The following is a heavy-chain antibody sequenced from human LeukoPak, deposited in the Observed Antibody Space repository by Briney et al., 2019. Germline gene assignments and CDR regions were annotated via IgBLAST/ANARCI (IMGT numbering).Heavy chain of an antibody. Sequence: GASVKVSCKASGYTFTSYGISWVRQAPGQGLEWTGWISAYNGNTNYAQKLQGRVTMTTDTSTSTAYMELRSLRSDDTAVYYCARDQSAVVVAATPSDYWGQGTLVTVSS. CDR2: ISAYNGNT. V-gene: IGHV1-18*01. CDR1: GYTFTSYG. CDR3: ARDQSAVVVAATPSDY. J-gene: IGHJ4*02. D-gene: IGHD2-15*01.